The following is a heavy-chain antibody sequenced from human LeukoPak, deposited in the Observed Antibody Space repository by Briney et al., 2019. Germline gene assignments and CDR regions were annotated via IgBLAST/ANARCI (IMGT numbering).Heavy chain of an antibody. J-gene: IGHJ4*02. CDR3: ARALSAMVPDY. CDR1: GFTFSTYG. D-gene: IGHD5-18*01. Sequence: GGSLRLSCAASGFTFSTYGMHWVRQAPGKGPEWVAVIRYDGSNKNYGVSVKGRFTISRDNSKNTLYLQMNSLRAEDTAVYYCARALSAMVPDYWGQGTLLTVSS. V-gene: IGHV3-33*01. CDR2: IRYDGSNK.